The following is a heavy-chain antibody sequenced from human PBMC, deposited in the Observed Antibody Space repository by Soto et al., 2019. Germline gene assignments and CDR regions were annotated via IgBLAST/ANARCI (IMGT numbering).Heavy chain of an antibody. D-gene: IGHD6-19*01. J-gene: IGHJ4*02. Sequence: QVQLLQSGAEVKKPGASVKISCKTSGYTFTNYAVHWVRQAPGQSLEWMGWINAGNDDRKYSQTFQDRIHITMDASATTAYMALRLIYRDPAVYYRAGGRWERSGWYCLDYWGQGTLVTVSS. CDR3: AGGRWERSGWYCLDY. V-gene: IGHV1-3*01. CDR1: GYTFTNYA. CDR2: INAGNDDR.